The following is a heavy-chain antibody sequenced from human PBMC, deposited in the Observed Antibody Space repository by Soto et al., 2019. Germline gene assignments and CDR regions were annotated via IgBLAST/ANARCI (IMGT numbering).Heavy chain of an antibody. CDR3: ARLQCPSKGAFDI. Sequence: GGSLRLSCTASGFSFSSYWMSWVRQAPGKGLEWVANIRQDGSQIYYLGSVKGRFTISRDNAKNSLYLQMNSLRAEDTAVYYCARLQCPSKGAFDIWGQGTMVTVSS. CDR2: IRQDGSQI. D-gene: IGHD3-16*01. CDR1: GFSFSSYW. V-gene: IGHV3-7*03. J-gene: IGHJ3*02.